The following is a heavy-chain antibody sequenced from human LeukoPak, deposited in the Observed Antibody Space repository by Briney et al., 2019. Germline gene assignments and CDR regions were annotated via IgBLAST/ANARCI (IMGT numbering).Heavy chain of an antibody. J-gene: IGHJ3*02. CDR3: ARRGSLTYDAVDI. D-gene: IGHD3-9*01. Sequence: GESLKISCKASGYTFSNYWVGWVRQMPGKGLEWMGIIYPGDSNTRYSPSFEGQVLISADKSISTVYLHWGSLKASDTAMYFCARRGSLTYDAVDIWGQGTLVSV. CDR1: GYTFSNYW. CDR2: IYPGDSNT. V-gene: IGHV5-51*01.